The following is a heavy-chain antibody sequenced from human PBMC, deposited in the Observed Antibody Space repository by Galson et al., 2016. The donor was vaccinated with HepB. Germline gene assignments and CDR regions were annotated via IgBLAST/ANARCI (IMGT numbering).Heavy chain of an antibody. D-gene: IGHD5-12*01. V-gene: IGHV3-7*04. Sequence: SLRLSCAASGFTFGSYWMSWVRQAPGKGLELAANINQDGSEKSYVDSAKGRFTISRDNAKNSLYLQMNSLRAEVTAVYFCARDPGYSAFDIWGQGTMVTVSS. CDR2: INQDGSEK. J-gene: IGHJ3*02. CDR3: ARDPGYSAFDI. CDR1: GFTFGSYW.